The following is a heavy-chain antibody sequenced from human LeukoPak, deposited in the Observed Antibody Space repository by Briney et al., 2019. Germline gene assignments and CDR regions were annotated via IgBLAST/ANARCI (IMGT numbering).Heavy chain of an antibody. CDR3: ARDQYSSGWSHPGDY. CDR2: IWFDGSNE. D-gene: IGHD6-19*01. V-gene: IGHV3-33*01. CDR1: GFTFRSYA. J-gene: IGHJ4*02. Sequence: GGSLRLSCVASGFTFRSYAMHWVRQAPGKGLEWVAVIWFDGSNEHYADSMKGRVTISGDNSKNTLYLQMYTLRAEDTAVYYCARDQYSSGWSHPGDYWGQGTLVTVSS.